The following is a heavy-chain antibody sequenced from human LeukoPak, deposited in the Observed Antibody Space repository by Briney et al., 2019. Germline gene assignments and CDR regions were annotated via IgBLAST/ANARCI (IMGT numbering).Heavy chain of an antibody. Sequence: GASVKVSCKASGYTFTDSYMHWVRQAPGQGLEGMGWINPNTCGTNYEQKFQGRVTMTSDTSVSTVYMALNGLRSDDTAVYYCARPGGDITILVGAGWYYDLWGRGTLVTVSS. CDR2: INPNTCGT. V-gene: IGHV1-2*02. J-gene: IGHJ2*01. CDR3: ARPGGDITILVGAGWYYDL. CDR1: GYTFTDSY. D-gene: IGHD3-3*01.